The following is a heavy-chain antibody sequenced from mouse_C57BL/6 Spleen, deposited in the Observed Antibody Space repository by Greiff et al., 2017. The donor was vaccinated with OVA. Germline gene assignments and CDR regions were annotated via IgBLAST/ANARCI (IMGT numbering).Heavy chain of an antibody. D-gene: IGHD1-1*01. Sequence: VQLQQSGAELVKPGASVKISCKASGYAFSSYWMNWVKQRPGKGLEWIGQIYPGDGDTNYNGKFKGKATLTADKSSSTAYMQLSSLTSEDSAVYFCARREHYGSSDYWGQGTTLTVSS. J-gene: IGHJ2*01. V-gene: IGHV1-80*01. CDR1: GYAFSSYW. CDR2: IYPGDGDT. CDR3: ARREHYGSSDY.